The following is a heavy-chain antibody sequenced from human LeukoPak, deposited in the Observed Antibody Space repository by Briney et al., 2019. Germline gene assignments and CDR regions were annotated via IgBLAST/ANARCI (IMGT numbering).Heavy chain of an antibody. J-gene: IGHJ5*02. CDR2: ISYDGSNK. D-gene: IGHD6-19*01. Sequence: GGSLRLSCAASGFTFSSYAMHWVRQAPGKGLEWVAVISYDGSNKYYADSVKGRFTISRDNSKNTLYLQMNSLRAEDTAVYYCARDFGKVRAGTDPRGGWFDPWGQGTLVTVSS. CDR1: GFTFSSYA. CDR3: ARDFGKVRAGTDPRGGWFDP. V-gene: IGHV3-30-3*01.